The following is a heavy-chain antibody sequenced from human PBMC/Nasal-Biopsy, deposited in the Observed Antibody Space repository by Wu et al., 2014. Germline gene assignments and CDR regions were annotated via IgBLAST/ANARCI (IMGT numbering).Heavy chain of an antibody. CDR3: ARGLRNCSGWFDMGRFDP. J-gene: IGHJ5*02. Sequence: TLSLTCTVSGGSISGADYYWSWIRQPPGKGLEWIGYIYYSGSTNYNPSLKSRVTISVDMSKKQFSLRLTSVTAADTAVYYCARGLRNCSGWFDMGRFDPWGQGTLVTVAS. CDR2: IYYSGST. CDR1: GGSISGADYY. V-gene: IGHV4-30-4*01. D-gene: IGHD6-19*01.